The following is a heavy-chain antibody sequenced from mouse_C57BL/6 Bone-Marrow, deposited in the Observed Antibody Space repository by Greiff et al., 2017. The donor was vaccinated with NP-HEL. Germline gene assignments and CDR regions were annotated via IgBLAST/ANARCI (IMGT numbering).Heavy chain of an antibody. Sequence: QVQLQQSGPGLVQPSQCLSITCTVSGFSLTSYGVHWVRQSPGKGLEWLGVIWRCGSTDYYAAFISRLSISKDNSKSQFFFNMNSLQADDTAIYYCARFYDYDEAYWGQGTLVTVSA. D-gene: IGHD2-4*01. CDR2: IWRCGST. V-gene: IGHV2-2*01. J-gene: IGHJ3*01. CDR1: GFSLTSYG. CDR3: ARFYDYDEAY.